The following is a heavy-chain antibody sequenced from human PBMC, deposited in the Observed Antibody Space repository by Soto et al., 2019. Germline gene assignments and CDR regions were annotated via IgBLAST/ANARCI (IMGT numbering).Heavy chain of an antibody. D-gene: IGHD3-3*01. J-gene: IGHJ5*02. CDR1: GGSISSGDYY. CDR2: IHVSGDT. V-gene: IGHV4-30-4*01. CDR3: ARIGTLLGIVTNNWFDP. Sequence: SETLSLTCSVSGGSISSGDYYWSWIRQPPGRGLEWIGYIHVSGDTYYNPSLRSRLTTSVDTSKNQFSLYLSSVTAAATAVYYCARIGTLLGIVTNNWFDPWGQGTLVTVSS.